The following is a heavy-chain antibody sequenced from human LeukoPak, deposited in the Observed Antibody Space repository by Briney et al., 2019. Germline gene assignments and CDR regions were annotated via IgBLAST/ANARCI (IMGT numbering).Heavy chain of an antibody. V-gene: IGHV1-18*01. J-gene: IGHJ4*02. Sequence: ASVKVSCKASSYTFTRYGISWVRQAPGQGLEWMGWISGYNGNTNYAQKFLGRVSMTADTSTSTAYMELRSLTSDDTAVYYCARFAVHRRITVAGQFGLDYWGQGTLVSVSS. CDR2: ISGYNGNT. D-gene: IGHD6-19*01. CDR1: SYTFTRYG. CDR3: ARFAVHRRITVAGQFGLDY.